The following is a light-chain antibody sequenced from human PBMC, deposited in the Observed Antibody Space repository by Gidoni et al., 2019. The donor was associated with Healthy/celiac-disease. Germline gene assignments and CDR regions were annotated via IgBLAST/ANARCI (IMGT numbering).Light chain of an antibody. V-gene: IGKV3-11*01. J-gene: IGKJ4*01. CDR1: QSVSIY. CDR3: QQRSNWPPLT. Sequence: EIVFTPSPATLSLSPGERAPLSCRANQSVSIYLAWYQQKPGPAPRLLLYDASHRATGIPARFSGSGSGTDVTLTISSLEPEDFAVYYCQQRSNWPPLTFGGGTKVENK. CDR2: DAS.